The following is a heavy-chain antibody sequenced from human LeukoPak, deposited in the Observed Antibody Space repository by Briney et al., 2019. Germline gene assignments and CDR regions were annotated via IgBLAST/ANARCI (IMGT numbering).Heavy chain of an antibody. CDR2: IFHTGST. Sequence: KPSETLSLTCTVSGFSISSGYYWGWIRQPPGKGLEWIGSIFHTGSTYYNPSLKSRVTISVDTSKNQFSLKLTSVTAADTAMYYCARDIVGATHDYWGQGTLVTVSS. CDR1: GFSISSGYY. V-gene: IGHV4-38-2*02. CDR3: ARDIVGATHDY. D-gene: IGHD1-26*01. J-gene: IGHJ4*02.